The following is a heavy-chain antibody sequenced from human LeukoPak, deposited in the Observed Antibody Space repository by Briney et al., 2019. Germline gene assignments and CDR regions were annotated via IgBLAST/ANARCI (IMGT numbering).Heavy chain of an antibody. CDR3: ASGSSSSFDN. D-gene: IGHD6-6*01. Sequence: GGSLRLSCGASGFTFSSYSMNWVRQAPGKGLEWVSSISSSSSYIYYADSVKGRFTVSRDNAKNSLYLQMNSLRAEDTAVYYCASGSSSSFDNWGPGTLVTVSS. V-gene: IGHV3-21*01. J-gene: IGHJ4*02. CDR2: ISSSSSYI. CDR1: GFTFSSYS.